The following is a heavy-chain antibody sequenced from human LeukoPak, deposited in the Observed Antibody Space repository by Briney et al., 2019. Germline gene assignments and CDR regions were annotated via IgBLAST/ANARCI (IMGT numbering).Heavy chain of an antibody. CDR1: GFTFSSYS. D-gene: IGHD2-15*01. V-gene: IGHV3-21*01. Sequence: GGSLRLSCAASGFTFSSYSMNWVRQAPGKGLEWVSSISSSSSYIYYADSVKGRFTISRDNAKNSLYLQMNSLRAEDTAVYYCARGDCSGGMGLDYWGQGTLVTVSS. J-gene: IGHJ4*02. CDR2: ISSSSSYI. CDR3: ARGDCSGGMGLDY.